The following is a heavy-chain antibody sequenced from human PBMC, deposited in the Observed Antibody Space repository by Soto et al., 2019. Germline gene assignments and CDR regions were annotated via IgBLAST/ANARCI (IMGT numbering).Heavy chain of an antibody. J-gene: IGHJ3*02. Sequence: ASVKVSCKASGGTFSSYTISWVRQAPGQGLEWMGRIIPILGIANYAQKFQGRVTITADKSTSTAYMELSSLRSEDTAVYYCATESRISYAFDIWGQGTMVTVSS. CDR2: IIPILGIA. V-gene: IGHV1-69*02. CDR3: ATESRISYAFDI. CDR1: GGTFSSYT. D-gene: IGHD3-10*01.